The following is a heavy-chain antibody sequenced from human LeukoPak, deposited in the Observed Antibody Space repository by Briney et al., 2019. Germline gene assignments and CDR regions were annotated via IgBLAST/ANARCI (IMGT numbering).Heavy chain of an antibody. CDR3: ARGAVEQLVLDY. J-gene: IGHJ4*02. V-gene: IGHV4-31*03. Sequence: SETLSLTCTVSGGSVSSGAFYWSWIRQHPGKGLEWIGYIYYSGSTYYNPSLKSRVTISVDTSKNQFSLKLSSVTAADTAVYYCARGAVEQLVLDYWGQGTLVTVSS. CDR1: GGSVSSGAFY. D-gene: IGHD6-6*01. CDR2: IYYSGST.